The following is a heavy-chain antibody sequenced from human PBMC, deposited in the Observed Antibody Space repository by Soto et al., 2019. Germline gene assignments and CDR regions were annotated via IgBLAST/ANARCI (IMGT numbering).Heavy chain of an antibody. CDR2: MSYDGTTK. CDR3: AREVLWSRYFDY. J-gene: IGHJ4*02. CDR1: GSIFNNYV. D-gene: IGHD3-10*01. V-gene: IGHV3-30-3*01. Sequence: QVQLVDSGGGVVQPGRSLRLSCAASGSIFNNYVMYWVRQAPGKGLEWVAFMSYDGTTKYYAHSVKGRFTISRDNSKNTLYLQMNSLRPEDTGVYYCAREVLWSRYFDYWGQGTRVTVSS.